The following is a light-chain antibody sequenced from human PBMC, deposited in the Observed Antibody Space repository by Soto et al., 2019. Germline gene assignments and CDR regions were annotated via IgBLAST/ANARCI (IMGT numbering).Light chain of an antibody. CDR1: SSDVGGYNY. CDR3: AAWDDSLSGLV. Sequence: QSALTQPRSVSGSPGQSVTISCTGTSSDVGGYNYVSWYQQHPGKAPKLMIYDVSKRPSGVPDRFSGSKSGYTASLTISGLRSDDEADYYCAAWDDSLSGLVFGGGTKLTVL. CDR2: DVS. V-gene: IGLV2-11*01. J-gene: IGLJ2*01.